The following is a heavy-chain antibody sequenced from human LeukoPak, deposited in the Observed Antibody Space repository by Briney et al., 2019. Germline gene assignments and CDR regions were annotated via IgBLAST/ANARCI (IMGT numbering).Heavy chain of an antibody. D-gene: IGHD3-3*01. V-gene: IGHV5-51*01. CDR1: GYSFTSYW. CDR2: IYPGDSDT. Sequence: KYGESLKISCKGSGYSFTSYWIGWVRQMPGKGLEWMGIIYPGDSDTRYSPSFQGQVTISADKSISTAYLQWSSLKASDTAMYYCASHRSYDFWSGRAFDIWGQGTMVTVSS. CDR3: ASHRSYDFWSGRAFDI. J-gene: IGHJ3*02.